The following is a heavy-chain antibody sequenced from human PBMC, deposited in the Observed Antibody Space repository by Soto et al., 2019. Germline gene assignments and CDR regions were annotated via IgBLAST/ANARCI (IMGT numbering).Heavy chain of an antibody. D-gene: IGHD1-26*01. CDR2: IYHTGSI. CDR3: ASMKQVGSGHCLDS. J-gene: IGHJ4*02. CDR1: GGSISSNNW. Sequence: QVQLQESGPGLVKPSGTLSLTCAVSGGSISSNNWWRCVSQTPGEGLEWIAEIYHTGSINYNPSLKSRVTMSVDKSTNKFSLNLSSVTAAITAEYHCASMKQVGSGHCLDSWGQGTLVTVSS. V-gene: IGHV4-4*02.